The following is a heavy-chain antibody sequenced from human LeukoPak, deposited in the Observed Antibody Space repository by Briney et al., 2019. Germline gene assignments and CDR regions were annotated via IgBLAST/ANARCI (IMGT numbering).Heavy chain of an antibody. J-gene: IGHJ4*02. CDR2: SDSGGTT. V-gene: IGHV3-23*01. CDR3: AKAGGGSWAVLDY. Sequence: PGGSLRLSCAASGFTFSNYGMSWVRQAPGKGLEWVSGSDSGGTTYYADSVKGRFTISRDTSKNTLYLQMNSLRPEDTAVYYCAKAGGGSWAVLDYWGQGTLVTVSS. D-gene: IGHD6-13*01. CDR1: GFTFSNYG.